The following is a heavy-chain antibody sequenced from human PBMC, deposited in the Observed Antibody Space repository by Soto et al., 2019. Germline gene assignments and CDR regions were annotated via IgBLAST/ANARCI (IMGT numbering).Heavy chain of an antibody. CDR1: GGSISSYY. Sequence: SETLSLTCTVSGGSISSYYWSWIRQPPGKGLEWIGYIYYSGSTNYNPSLKSRVTISVDTSKNQFSLKLSSVTAADTAVYYCARVVSEYQLLMDYYYMDVWGKGTTVTVSS. J-gene: IGHJ6*03. V-gene: IGHV4-59*01. CDR2: IYYSGST. CDR3: ARVVSEYQLLMDYYYMDV. D-gene: IGHD2-2*01.